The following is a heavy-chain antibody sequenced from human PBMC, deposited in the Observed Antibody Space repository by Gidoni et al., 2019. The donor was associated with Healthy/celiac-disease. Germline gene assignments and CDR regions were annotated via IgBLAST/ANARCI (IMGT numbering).Heavy chain of an antibody. D-gene: IGHD2-2*01. Sequence: EVQLVESGGGLVQPGGSLRLSCAASGFPFSSDSMNWVRQAPGKGLEWVSYISSSSSTIYYADSVKGRFTISRDNAKNSLYLQMNSLRAEDTAVYYCARDTEGYCSSTSCYVGAFDIWGQGTMVTVSS. CDR1: GFPFSSDS. CDR3: ARDTEGYCSSTSCYVGAFDI. V-gene: IGHV3-48*01. J-gene: IGHJ3*02. CDR2: ISSSSSTI.